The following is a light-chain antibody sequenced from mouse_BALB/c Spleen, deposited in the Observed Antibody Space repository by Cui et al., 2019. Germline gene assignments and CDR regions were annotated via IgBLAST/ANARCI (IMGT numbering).Light chain of an antibody. CDR1: SSVSY. J-gene: IGKJ1*01. Sequence: QIVLIQSPAIMSASPGEEITLTCSASSSVSYMHWYQQKSGTSPKLLIYSTSNLASGVPSRFSGSGSGTFYSLTISSVEAEDAADYYCHQWSSYPWTFGGGTKLEIK. CDR2: STS. V-gene: IGKV4-80*01. CDR3: HQWSSYPWT.